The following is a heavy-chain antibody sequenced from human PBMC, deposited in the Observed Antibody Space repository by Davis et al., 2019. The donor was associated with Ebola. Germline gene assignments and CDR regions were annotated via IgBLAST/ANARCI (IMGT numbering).Heavy chain of an antibody. CDR1: GFTFSSYW. CDR3: ARDDIVVVPAAITYYYCGMDV. CDR2: IKQDGSEK. Sequence: GESLKISCAASGFTFSSYWMSWVRQAPGKGLEWVANIKQDGSEKYYVDSVKGRFTISRDNAKNSLYLQMNSLRAEDTAVYYCARDDIVVVPAAITYYYCGMDVWGQGTTVTVSS. V-gene: IGHV3-7*03. J-gene: IGHJ6*02. D-gene: IGHD2-2*01.